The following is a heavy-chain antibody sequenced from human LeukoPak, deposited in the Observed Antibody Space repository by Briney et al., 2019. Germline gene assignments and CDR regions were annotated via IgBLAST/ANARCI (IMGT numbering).Heavy chain of an antibody. CDR3: ARVLRLGEFVDY. V-gene: IGHV4-61*01. D-gene: IGHD3-16*01. Sequence: PSETLSLTCTVSGGSISSSSYYWSWIRQPPGKGLEWIGYIYYSGSTNYNPSLKSRVTISVDTSKNQFSLKLSSVTAADTAVYYCARVLRLGEFVDYWGQGTLVTVSS. CDR1: GGSISSSSYY. J-gene: IGHJ4*02. CDR2: IYYSGST.